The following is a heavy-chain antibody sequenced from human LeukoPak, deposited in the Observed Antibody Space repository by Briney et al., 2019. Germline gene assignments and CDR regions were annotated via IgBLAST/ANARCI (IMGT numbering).Heavy chain of an antibody. D-gene: IGHD3-16*01. V-gene: IGHV4-59*08. CDR3: ARLVSRLRVIDY. Sequence: PSETLSLTCTVSGASISSYYWSWIRQPPGKGLEWIGYIYYTGSTNYNPSLKSRVTISVDTSKNQFSLKLSSVTAADTAVYYCARLVSRLRVIDYWGQGTLVTVSS. CDR2: IYYTGST. J-gene: IGHJ4*02. CDR1: GASISSYY.